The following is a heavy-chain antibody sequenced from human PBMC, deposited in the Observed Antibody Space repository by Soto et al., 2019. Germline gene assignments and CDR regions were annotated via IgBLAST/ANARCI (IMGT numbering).Heavy chain of an antibody. V-gene: IGHV4-59*01. CDR3: ARTLYSYGPRFDY. CDR1: GGSIRGYY. D-gene: IGHD5-18*01. J-gene: IGHJ4*02. CDR2: IYYSGST. Sequence: SETLSLTCTVSGGSIRGYYWSWFRQPPGKGLEWIGYIYYSGSTNYNPSLKSRVTISVDTSKNQFSLKLSSVTAADTAVYYCARTLYSYGPRFDYWGQGTLVTVSS.